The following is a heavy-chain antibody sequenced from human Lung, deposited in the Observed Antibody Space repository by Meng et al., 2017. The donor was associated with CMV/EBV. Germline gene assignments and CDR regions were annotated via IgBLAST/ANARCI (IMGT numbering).Heavy chain of an antibody. V-gene: IGHV4-4*02. CDR3: MRRSAGSV. CDR1: GASINTPSG. D-gene: IGHD6-19*01. Sequence: PSWTLSLTCAFSGASINTPSGGAWGRQPPGMGVEWIGETPLRGSSAPNPSLKSRVSMSIDKSMIQISLMLTAETAADTAVYHCMRRSAGSVWGQGTLVTVSS. J-gene: IGHJ1*01. CDR2: TPLRGSS.